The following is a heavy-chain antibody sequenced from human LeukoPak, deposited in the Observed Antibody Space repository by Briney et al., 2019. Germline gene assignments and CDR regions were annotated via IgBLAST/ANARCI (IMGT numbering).Heavy chain of an antibody. V-gene: IGHV1-2*02. CDR2: INPSSSDT. CDR3: AREGHDSSGYSFRLDY. D-gene: IGHD3-22*01. CDR1: GYTFAGHH. Sequence: ASVKVSCKTSGYTFAGHHIHWVRQAPGQGLEWMGWINPSSSDTKYAQNFQDRVTMSRDTAISTAYMDLSRLSSDDTAIYYCAREGHDSSGYSFRLDYWGQGTLVTVSS. J-gene: IGHJ4*02.